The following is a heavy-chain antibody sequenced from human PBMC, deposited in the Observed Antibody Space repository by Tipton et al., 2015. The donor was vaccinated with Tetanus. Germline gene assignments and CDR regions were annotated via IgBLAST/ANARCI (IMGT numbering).Heavy chain of an antibody. CDR2: IYAPGIT. Sequence: TLSLTCTVSGGSITSNYWTWIRQPAGKGLEWFGRIYAPGITNYNPSLKSRVSMSVDTSKNQFSLRLSSVTAADTAVYYCARVRRGATTDLDYWGQGTLVPVSS. D-gene: IGHD5-12*01. CDR1: GGSITSNY. V-gene: IGHV4-4*07. CDR3: ARVRRGATTDLDY. J-gene: IGHJ4*02.